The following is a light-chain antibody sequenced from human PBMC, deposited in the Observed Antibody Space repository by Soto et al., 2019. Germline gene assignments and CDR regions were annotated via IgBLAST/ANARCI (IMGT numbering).Light chain of an antibody. J-gene: IGLJ1*01. Sequence: QSALTQPPSASGSPGQSVTISCTGTSSDIGGYDYVSWYQQHPGKAPKLIIYEVNKRPSGVPDRFSGSKSGNTASLTVSGLQAEDEADYYCCSYAGSFVFGTGTKLTVL. V-gene: IGLV2-8*01. CDR3: CSYAGSFV. CDR1: SSDIGGYDY. CDR2: EVN.